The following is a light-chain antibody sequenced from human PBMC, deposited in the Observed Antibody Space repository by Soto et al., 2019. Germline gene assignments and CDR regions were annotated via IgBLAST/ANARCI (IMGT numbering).Light chain of an antibody. V-gene: IGKV3-20*01. CDR2: GAS. CDR3: QQYGSSPPT. J-gene: IGKJ1*01. CDR1: QSVSSSY. Sequence: VVLGQSAGIGAFSPGERATLYCLSSQSVSSSYLAWYQQKPGQGPRLLIYGASSRATGTPDRFSGSGSGTDFTLTINRLQPEDFALYYCQQYGSSPPTFGQGTKVDI.